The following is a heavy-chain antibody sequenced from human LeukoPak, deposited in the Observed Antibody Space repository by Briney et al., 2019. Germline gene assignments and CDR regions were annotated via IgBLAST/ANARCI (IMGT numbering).Heavy chain of an antibody. CDR3: AREVYKEQLVLTSN. J-gene: IGHJ4*02. CDR2: ISSSSSYI. Sequence: GGSLRLSCAASGFTFSSYSMNWVRQAPGKGLEWVSSISSSSSYIYYADSVMGRFTISRDNAKNSLYLQMNSLRAEDTAVHYCAREVYKEQLVLTSNWGQGTLVTVS. CDR1: GFTFSSYS. D-gene: IGHD6-13*01. V-gene: IGHV3-21*01.